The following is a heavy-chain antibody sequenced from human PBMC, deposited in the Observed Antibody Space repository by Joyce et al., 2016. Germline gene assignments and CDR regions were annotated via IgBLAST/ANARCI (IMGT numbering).Heavy chain of an antibody. CDR1: GGSISSTSDY. V-gene: IGHV4-39*07. CDR2: LYYGGST. J-gene: IGHJ5*02. D-gene: IGHD5-24*01. CDR3: ARGTADGLIVT. Sequence: QVQLQESGPGLVRPSETLSLMCTVSGGSISSTSDYWGWIRQPPGKGLECLGSLYYGGSTYYNPSLKSRVTGSVDTSKSQFSLNLSSVTAADTAMYYCARGTADGLIVTWGQGTLVTVSS.